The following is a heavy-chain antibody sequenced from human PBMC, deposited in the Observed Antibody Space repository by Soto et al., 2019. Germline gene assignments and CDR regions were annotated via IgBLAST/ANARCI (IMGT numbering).Heavy chain of an antibody. V-gene: IGHV3-30*18. CDR2: ISHDGSKI. D-gene: IGHD1-1*01. Sequence: QEQVVESGGGVVQPGRSLRLSFVASGFSFRNYGMHWVRQAPGKGLEWVAAISHDGSKIYYVDSVKGRFTISRDNPKNTLYLQMNSLRAEDTAVYYCAKDWRWNQLNYGLNVWGQGTTVSVPS. J-gene: IGHJ6*02. CDR1: GFSFRNYG. CDR3: AKDWRWNQLNYGLNV.